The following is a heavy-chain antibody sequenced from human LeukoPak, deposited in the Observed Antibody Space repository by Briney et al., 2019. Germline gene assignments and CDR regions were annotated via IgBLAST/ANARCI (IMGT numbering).Heavy chain of an antibody. J-gene: IGHJ5*02. CDR2: IYYSGNT. Sequence: PSETLSLTCTVSGTSISSYFWSWIRQPPGKGLEWVGYIYYSGNTNYNPSLKSRVTISIDTSKKQISLKLSSVTAADTAVYYCARHLTMSGSYPFDPWGQGTLVTVSS. CDR3: ARHLTMSGSYPFDP. D-gene: IGHD1-26*01. V-gene: IGHV4-59*08. CDR1: GTSISSYF.